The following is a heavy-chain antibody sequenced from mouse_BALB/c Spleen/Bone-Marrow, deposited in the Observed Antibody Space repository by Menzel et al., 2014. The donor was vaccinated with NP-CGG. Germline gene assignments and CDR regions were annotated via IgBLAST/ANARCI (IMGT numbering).Heavy chain of an antibody. CDR1: GYTFTSYW. CDR2: INPSNGRT. J-gene: IGHJ1*01. D-gene: IGHD1-1*01. CDR3: ARYLHYYGSSYGYFDV. Sequence: QVQLQQSGAELVKPGASVKLSCKASGYTFTSYWMHWVKQRPGQGLEWIGEINPSNGRTNYNEKLKSKATLTVDKSSSTAYMQLSSLTSEDSAVYYCARYLHYYGSSYGYFDVWGAGTTVTVSS. V-gene: IGHV1S81*02.